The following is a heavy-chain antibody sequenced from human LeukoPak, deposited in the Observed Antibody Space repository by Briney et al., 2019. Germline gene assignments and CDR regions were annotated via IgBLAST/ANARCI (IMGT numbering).Heavy chain of an antibody. D-gene: IGHD3-3*01. CDR1: GFTFSTYW. Sequence: HPGGSLRLSCAASGFTFSTYWMHWVRQTPGKGLVWVSRINTDGSTTTYADSVKGRFTISRDNAKNTLYLQMNSLRAEDTAVYYCARVLQGEWFFDYWGQGTLVTVSS. CDR2: INTDGSTT. V-gene: IGHV3-74*01. J-gene: IGHJ4*02. CDR3: ARVLQGEWFFDY.